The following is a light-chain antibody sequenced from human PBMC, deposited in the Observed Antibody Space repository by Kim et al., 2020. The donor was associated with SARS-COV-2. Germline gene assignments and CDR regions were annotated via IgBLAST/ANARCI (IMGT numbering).Light chain of an antibody. J-gene: IGKJ1*01. CDR3: QEYGASPRT. CDR1: QSVPHIY. Sequence: SPRERATLSCRASQSVPHIYLAWYQQVPGQAPRLLHYAASRRAPGIPDRFIGSGPWTDFTLTLFRLAPGDFAGYYRQEYGASPRTFGQGAQVDIK. CDR2: AAS. V-gene: IGKV3-20*01.